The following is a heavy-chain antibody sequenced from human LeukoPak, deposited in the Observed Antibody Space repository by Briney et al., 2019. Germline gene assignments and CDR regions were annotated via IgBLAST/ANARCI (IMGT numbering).Heavy chain of an antibody. CDR2: MSYDGSNK. J-gene: IGHJ4*02. D-gene: IGHD2-8*01. CDR3: ARLGQKWSLDY. V-gene: IGHV3-30*07. Sequence: GRSLRLSCAASGFTFSSYAMHWVRQAPGKGLEWVAVMSYDGSNKYYADSVKGRFTISRDNSKNTVFLQMNSLRAEDTAVYYCARLGQKWSLDYWGQGTLVTVSS. CDR1: GFTFSSYA.